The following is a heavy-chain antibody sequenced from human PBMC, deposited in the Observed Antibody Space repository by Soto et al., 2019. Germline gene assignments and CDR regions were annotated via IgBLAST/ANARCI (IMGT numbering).Heavy chain of an antibody. CDR2: IWYAGSHQ. J-gene: IGHJ4*02. D-gene: IGHD5-18*01. CDR3: AKEDSGYPTTFDY. V-gene: IGHV3-33*06. Sequence: GGSLRLSCAASGFSFGSHGMHWVRQAPGKGLEWVATIWYAGSHQYYADSVKGRFTISRDNSKNTLYLQMNSLRAEDTAVYYCAKEDSGYPTTFDYWGQGTLVTVSS. CDR1: GFSFGSHG.